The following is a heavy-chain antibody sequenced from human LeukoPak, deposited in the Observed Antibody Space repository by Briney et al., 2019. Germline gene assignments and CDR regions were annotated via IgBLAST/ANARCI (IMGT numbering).Heavy chain of an antibody. CDR2: IYYSGST. CDR1: GGSISSSSYY. D-gene: IGHD5-18*01. CDR3: ARETRGYSYGRRGPFDY. J-gene: IGHJ4*02. Sequence: SETLSLTCTVSGGSISSSSYYWGWIRQPPGKGLEWIGSIYYSGSTYYNPSLKSRVTISVDTSKNQFSLKLSSVTAADTAVYYCARETRGYSYGRRGPFDYWGQGTLVTVSS. V-gene: IGHV4-39*07.